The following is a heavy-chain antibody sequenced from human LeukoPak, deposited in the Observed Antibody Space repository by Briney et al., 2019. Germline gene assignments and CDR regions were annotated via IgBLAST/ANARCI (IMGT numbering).Heavy chain of an antibody. CDR1: GGSISSYY. CDR2: IYYSGST. CDR3: ARGEVNMLDY. D-gene: IGHD3-10*01. J-gene: IGHJ4*02. Sequence: SETLSLTCTVSGGSISSYYWSWIRQPPGKGLEWIGYIYYSGSTNYNPSLKSRVTMSVDTSKNQFSLKLSSVTAADTAVYYCARGEVNMLDYWGQGTLVTVSS. V-gene: IGHV4-59*12.